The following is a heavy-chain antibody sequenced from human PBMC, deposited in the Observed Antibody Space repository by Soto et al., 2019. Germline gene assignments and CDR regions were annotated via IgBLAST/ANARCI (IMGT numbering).Heavy chain of an antibody. CDR3: AMALRNVPYGMDV. V-gene: IGHV3-30*03. Sequence: QVQLVESGGGVVQPGRSMRLSCTASGFTFSSYGMHWVRKAPGKGLEWVAVISYDGSNKYYSDAVKGQFTISRDNSKNTLYLQMNSLTAEDTAVYYFAMALRNVPYGMDVWGKGTTVTVSS. J-gene: IGHJ6*04. CDR1: GFTFSSYG. CDR2: ISYDGSNK.